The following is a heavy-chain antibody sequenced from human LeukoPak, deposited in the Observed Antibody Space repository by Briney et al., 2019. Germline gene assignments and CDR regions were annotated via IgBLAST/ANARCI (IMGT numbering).Heavy chain of an antibody. J-gene: IGHJ2*01. Sequence: GGSLRLSCAASGFTFSSYAMHWVRQAPGKGLEWVAVISYDGSNKYYADSVKGRFTISRDNAQNSLSLQMNSLRAEDTAVYYCAREMRATISRYFDLWGRGTLVTVSS. V-gene: IGHV3-30*04. CDR3: AREMRATISRYFDL. CDR1: GFTFSSYA. CDR2: ISYDGSNK. D-gene: IGHD5-24*01.